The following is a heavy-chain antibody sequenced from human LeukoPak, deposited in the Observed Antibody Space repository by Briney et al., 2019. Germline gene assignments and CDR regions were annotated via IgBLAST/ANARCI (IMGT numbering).Heavy chain of an antibody. Sequence: PGGSLRLSCAASGFTVSSNYMSWVRQAPGKGLEWVSVIYSGGSTYYADSVKGRFTISRDNSKNTLYLQMNSLRAEDTAVYYCAKDLPYYGSGSLGDGYWGQGTLVTVSS. CDR3: AKDLPYYGSGSLGDGY. CDR2: IYSGGST. CDR1: GFTVSSNY. D-gene: IGHD3-10*01. J-gene: IGHJ4*02. V-gene: IGHV3-53*01.